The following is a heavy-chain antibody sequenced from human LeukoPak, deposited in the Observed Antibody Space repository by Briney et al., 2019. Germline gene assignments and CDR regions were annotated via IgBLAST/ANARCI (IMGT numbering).Heavy chain of an antibody. Sequence: GGSLRLSCAASGFIFTAYGMHWVRQAPGKGLEWVAVISHDLTYQAYADSVKGRFTISRDDSKNTLYVQMNSLRTEDTAFYYCARDVNNYFDYWGLGTLVTVSS. J-gene: IGHJ4*02. V-gene: IGHV3-30*03. CDR2: ISHDLTYQ. CDR1: GFIFTAYG. CDR3: ARDVNNYFDY.